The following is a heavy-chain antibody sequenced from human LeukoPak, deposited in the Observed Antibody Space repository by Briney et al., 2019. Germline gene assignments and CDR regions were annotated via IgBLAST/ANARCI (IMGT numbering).Heavy chain of an antibody. CDR2: ITAYNGNT. D-gene: IGHD3-22*01. Sequence: PGASVKVSCKASGYTFTSYGISWVRQAPGQGLEWMGWITAYNGNTTYAQKLQGRVTMTTDTSTNTVYMELRSLRSDDTAVYYCARFGGDYYYDGSASYPTKNLDYWGQGTLVTVSS. J-gene: IGHJ4*02. CDR1: GYTFTSYG. CDR3: ARFGGDYYYDGSASYPTKNLDY. V-gene: IGHV1-18*01.